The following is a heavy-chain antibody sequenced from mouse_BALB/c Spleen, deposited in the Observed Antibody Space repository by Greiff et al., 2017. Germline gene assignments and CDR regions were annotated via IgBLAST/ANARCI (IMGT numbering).Heavy chain of an antibody. CDR1: GFTFSDYY. D-gene: IGHD2-3*01. Sequence: EVQLVESGGGLVKPGGSLKLSCAASGFTFSDYYMYWVRQTPEKRLEWVATISSGGSYTYYPDSVKGRFTISRDNAKNTLYLQMSSLKSEDTAMYYCARRIYDGYVDYWGQGTTLTVSS. V-gene: IGHV5-4*02. CDR3: ARRIYDGYVDY. J-gene: IGHJ2*01. CDR2: ISSGGSYT.